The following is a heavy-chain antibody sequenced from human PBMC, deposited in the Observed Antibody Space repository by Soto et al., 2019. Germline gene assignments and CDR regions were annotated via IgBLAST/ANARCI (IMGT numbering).Heavy chain of an antibody. D-gene: IGHD3-3*01. CDR3: ARGTYDFWSGYYTSLCYFDY. CDR2: INHSGST. Sequence: QVQLQQWGAGLLKPSETLSLTCAVYGGSFSGYYWSWIRQPPGKGLEWIGEINHSGSTNYNPSLKSRVNISVDTSKDQFSLKLSSVTAADTAVYYCARGTYDFWSGYYTSLCYFDYWGQGTLVTVSS. J-gene: IGHJ4*02. V-gene: IGHV4-34*01. CDR1: GGSFSGYY.